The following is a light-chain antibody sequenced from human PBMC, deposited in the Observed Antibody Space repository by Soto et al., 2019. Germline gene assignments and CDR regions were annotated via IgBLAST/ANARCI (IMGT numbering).Light chain of an antibody. J-gene: IGLJ1*01. Sequence: QSVLTQPPSVSAAPGQKVTISCSGSSSNIGNNYVSWYQQFPGTAPKLLIYENNKRPSGIPDRFSGSKSGTSATLGITGLQTGDEADYYCGTWDNSLTAPDVFGTGTKLTVL. V-gene: IGLV1-51*02. CDR1: SSNIGNNY. CDR3: GTWDNSLTAPDV. CDR2: ENN.